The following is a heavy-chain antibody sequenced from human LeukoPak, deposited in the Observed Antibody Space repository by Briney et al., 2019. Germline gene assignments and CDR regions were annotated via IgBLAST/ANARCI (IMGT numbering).Heavy chain of an antibody. CDR2: VYKNGHI. Sequence: PSETLSLTCSVSGDSTTNYYCNWIRQSPGKGLEWLAYVYKNGHIDYNPSLRSRVTVSLDRSKTQISLRLRSVTTADTAMYYCATWDSSGWLFDFWGQGTLVTVSS. D-gene: IGHD6-19*01. CDR3: ATWDSSGWLFDF. CDR1: GDSTTNYY. J-gene: IGHJ4*02. V-gene: IGHV4-59*01.